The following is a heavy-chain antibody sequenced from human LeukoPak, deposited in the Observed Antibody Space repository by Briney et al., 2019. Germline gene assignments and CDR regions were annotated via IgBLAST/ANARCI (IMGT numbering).Heavy chain of an antibody. J-gene: IGHJ6*03. CDR1: GFTFSYYS. CDR2: ISSSSSLI. Sequence: GGSLRLSCAASGFTFSYYSMNWVHQAPGRGLEWVSCISSSSSLIFYSDSVRGRFTISRDNAKNLLYLHMNSLRVEDTAVYYCAKVDRGDYSSSPVPYYNYYMNVWGKGTTVTVSS. CDR3: AKVDRGDYSSSPVPYYNYYMNV. D-gene: IGHD6-13*01. V-gene: IGHV3-21*01.